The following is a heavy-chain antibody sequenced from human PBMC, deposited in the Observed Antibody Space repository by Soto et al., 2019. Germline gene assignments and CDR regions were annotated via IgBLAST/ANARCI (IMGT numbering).Heavy chain of an antibody. CDR1: GYTFTSYD. D-gene: IGHD5-18*01. J-gene: IGHJ4*02. CDR2: INAGNGNT. Sequence: ASVKLSCKASGYTFTSYDSNWVRQAPGQRLEWMGWINAGNGNTKYSQKFQGRVTITRDTSASTAYMELSSLRSEDTAVYYCARDPGYSYDDYWGQATLVTVSS. V-gene: IGHV1-3*01. CDR3: ARDPGYSYDDY.